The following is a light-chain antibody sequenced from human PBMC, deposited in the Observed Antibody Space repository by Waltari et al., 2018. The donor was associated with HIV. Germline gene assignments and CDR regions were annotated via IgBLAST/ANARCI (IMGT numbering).Light chain of an antibody. CDR1: QSIASN. Sequence: EVVMTQSPATLSVSPGERATLSCRASQSIASNLAWYQQKPGQTPRLLIYGASTGATGIPARFSGSGFGTEFSLTISSLQSEDFAVYYCQQYNSWPPGYTFGQGPKLEIK. V-gene: IGKV3-15*01. CDR3: QQYNSWPPGYT. CDR2: GAS. J-gene: IGKJ2*01.